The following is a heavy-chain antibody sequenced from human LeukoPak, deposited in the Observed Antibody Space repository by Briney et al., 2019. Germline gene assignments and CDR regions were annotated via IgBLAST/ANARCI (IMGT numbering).Heavy chain of an antibody. V-gene: IGHV4-59*01. D-gene: IGHD1-26*01. J-gene: IGHJ4*02. CDR3: ARGFRGASFDY. CDR1: GGSISSYY. Sequence: PSETLSLTCTVSGGSISSYYWSWIRQPPGKGLEWIGYIYYSGSTNYNPSLKSRVTMSIGTSKHQFSLNLNSVTAADTAVYYCARGFRGASFDYWGQGTLVTVSS. CDR2: IYYSGST.